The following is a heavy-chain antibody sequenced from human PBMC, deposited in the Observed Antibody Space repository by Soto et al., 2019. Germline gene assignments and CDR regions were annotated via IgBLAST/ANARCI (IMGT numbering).Heavy chain of an antibody. CDR1: SFTFSDYG. Sequence: PGGSLRLSCAASSFTFSDYGMNWVRQAPGKGLEWLSYISRTSTTLYYADSVKGRFIISRDNAKNSLFLQMNSLRDEDTGVYYCARDRRKRNFFDSWGQGTLVTVS. V-gene: IGHV3-48*02. D-gene: IGHD6-6*01. J-gene: IGHJ4*02. CDR2: ISRTSTTL. CDR3: ARDRRKRNFFDS.